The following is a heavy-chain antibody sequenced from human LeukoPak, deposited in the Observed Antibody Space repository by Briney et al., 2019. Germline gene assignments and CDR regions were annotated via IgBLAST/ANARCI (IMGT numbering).Heavy chain of an antibody. CDR1: GGSISYDY. CDR3: ATLRGASTAVFDS. Sequence: SETLSLTCAVSGGSISYDYWTWIRQSPGKRLEWIGYIHYSGATNYSPSLNSRVTISVDTSKNQFSLKLSSVTAADTALYYCATLRGASTAVFDSWGQGTLVTVSS. CDR2: IHYSGAT. V-gene: IGHV4-59*08. D-gene: IGHD2-21*02. J-gene: IGHJ4*02.